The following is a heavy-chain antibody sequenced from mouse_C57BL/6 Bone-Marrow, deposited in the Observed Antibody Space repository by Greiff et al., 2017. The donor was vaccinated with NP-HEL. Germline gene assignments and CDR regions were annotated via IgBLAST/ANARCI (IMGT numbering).Heavy chain of an antibody. J-gene: IGHJ1*03. Sequence: VQLQQSGAELARPGASVKLSCKASGYTFTSYGISWVKQRTGQGLEWIGEIYPRSGNTYYNEKFKGKATLTADKSSSTAYMELRSLTSEDSAVYFCARGGLRRPYWYFEVWGTGTTVTVSS. CDR3: ARGGLRRPYWYFEV. D-gene: IGHD2-4*01. CDR2: IYPRSGNT. CDR1: GYTFTSYG. V-gene: IGHV1-81*01.